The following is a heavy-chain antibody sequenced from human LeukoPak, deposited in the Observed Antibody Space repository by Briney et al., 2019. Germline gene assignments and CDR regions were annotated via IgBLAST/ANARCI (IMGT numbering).Heavy chain of an antibody. CDR3: ARDPDYGGSRGY. Sequence: GGSLRLSCAASGFTFSSYSMNWVRQAPGKGLEWVSSISSSSSYIYYADSVKGRFTISRDNAKNSLYLQMNSLRAEDTAVYYCARDPDYGGSRGYWGQGTLVTVSS. V-gene: IGHV3-21*01. D-gene: IGHD4-23*01. CDR2: ISSSSSYI. J-gene: IGHJ4*02. CDR1: GFTFSSYS.